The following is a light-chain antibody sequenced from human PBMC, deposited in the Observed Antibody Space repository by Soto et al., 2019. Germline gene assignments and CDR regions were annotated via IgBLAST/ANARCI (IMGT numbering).Light chain of an antibody. Sequence: EIVLTQSPGALSLSPGERATLSCRASQSVSSSYLAWYQQKPGQAPRLLIYGASSRATGIPDRFSGSGSGTDFTLTISSLEPEDFAVYYCQQYGGPPITFGQGTRLEIK. CDR3: QQYGGPPIT. V-gene: IGKV3-20*01. CDR1: QSVSSSY. CDR2: GAS. J-gene: IGKJ5*01.